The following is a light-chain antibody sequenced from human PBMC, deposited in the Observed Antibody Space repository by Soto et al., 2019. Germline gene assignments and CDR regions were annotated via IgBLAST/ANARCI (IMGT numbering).Light chain of an antibody. Sequence: EIVLTQSPGTLSLSPGERATLSCRASQSVSSNYLAWYQQKPGQAPRLLIYDASSRATGIPDRFSGSGSATDFTLTIRGLAPEDFAVYYCQQYGRSLTFGPGTKVDIK. J-gene: IGKJ3*01. CDR2: DAS. CDR3: QQYGRSLT. CDR1: QSVSSNY. V-gene: IGKV3-20*01.